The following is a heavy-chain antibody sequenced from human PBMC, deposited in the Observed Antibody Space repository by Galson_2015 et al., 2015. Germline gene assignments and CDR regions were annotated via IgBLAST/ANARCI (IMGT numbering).Heavy chain of an antibody. J-gene: IGHJ1*01. CDR3: ARDQVTHRQGYFQH. Sequence: SVKVSCEASGYTFTSYCMHWVRQAPGQGLEWMGIINPGGSSASYAEKVQGRFTMTRDKSTSTVYMELSSLRSEDTAVYYCARDQVTHRQGYFQHWGQGTLVTVSS. D-gene: IGHD1-14*01. CDR2: INPGGSSA. CDR1: GYTFTSYC. V-gene: IGHV1-46*01.